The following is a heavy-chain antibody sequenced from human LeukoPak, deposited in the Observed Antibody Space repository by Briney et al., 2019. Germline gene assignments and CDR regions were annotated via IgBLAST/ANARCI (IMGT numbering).Heavy chain of an antibody. Sequence: KPSQTLSLTCSVACASISGYCWSWIRQTPGNCMEWIGYVHYSGSTIYNPSLKSRVTISVDTSKNQFSLKLSSVTAADTAVYYCARRYDSSGYVPHFDHWGQGTLVTVSS. V-gene: IGHV4-59*08. CDR1: CASISGYC. CDR2: VHYSGST. J-gene: IGHJ4*02. CDR3: ARRYDSSGYVPHFDH. D-gene: IGHD3-22*01.